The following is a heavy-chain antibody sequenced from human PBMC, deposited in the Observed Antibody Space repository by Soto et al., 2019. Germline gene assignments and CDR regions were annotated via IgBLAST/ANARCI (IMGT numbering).Heavy chain of an antibody. CDR1: GGSFSGYY. CDR2: INHSGST. D-gene: IGHD2-21*02. CDR3: AREGALRFGGNSDYYSTIDG. V-gene: IGHV4-34*01. J-gene: IGHJ6*02. Sequence: SETLSLTCAVYGGSFSGYYWSWIRQPPGKGLEWIGEINHSGSTNYNPSLKSRVTISIDTSKNQFSLKLSSVTAADTAFYYCAREGALRFGGNSDYYSTIDGRGQRTTVTVSS.